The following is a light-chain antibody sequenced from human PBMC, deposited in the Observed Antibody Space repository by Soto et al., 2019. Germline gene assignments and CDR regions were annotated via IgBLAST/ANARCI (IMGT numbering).Light chain of an antibody. CDR3: CSYAGTYSPV. CDR2: DVS. CDR1: SSDVGAYNF. V-gene: IGLV2-11*01. J-gene: IGLJ2*01. Sequence: QSALTQPPSVSGSPGQSVTISCTGSSSDVGAYNFVSWYQQYPGKAPKLIIFDVSARPSGVPDRFSGSTSGNTASLTISGLQADDEADYYCCSYAGTYSPVLGGGTKLTVL.